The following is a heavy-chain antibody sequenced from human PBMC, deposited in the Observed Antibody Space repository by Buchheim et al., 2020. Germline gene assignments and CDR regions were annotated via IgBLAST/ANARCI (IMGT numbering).Heavy chain of an antibody. D-gene: IGHD6-19*01. CDR2: IWYDGSNK. CDR3: ARDLWVYSSGWSFDY. V-gene: IGHV3-33*01. Sequence: QVQLVESGGGVVQPGRSLRLSCAASGFTFSSYGMHWVRQAPGKGPEWVAVIWYDGSNKYYADSVKGRFTISRDNSKTTLYLQMNSLRAEDTAVYYCARDLWVYSSGWSFDYWGQGTL. CDR1: GFTFSSYG. J-gene: IGHJ4*02.